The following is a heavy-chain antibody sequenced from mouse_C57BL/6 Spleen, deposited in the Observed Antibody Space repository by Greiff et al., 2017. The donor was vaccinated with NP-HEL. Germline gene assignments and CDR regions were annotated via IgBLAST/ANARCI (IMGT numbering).Heavy chain of an antibody. J-gene: IGHJ1*03. V-gene: IGHV1-81*01. CDR2: IYPRSGNT. CDR3: ARSGGYYGSSPRYFDV. D-gene: IGHD1-1*01. Sequence: QVQLQQSGAELARPGASVKLSCKASGYTFTSYGISWVKQRTGQGLEWIGEIYPRSGNTYYNEKFKGKATLTADKSSSTAYMELRSLTSEDSAVYFCARSGGYYGSSPRYFDVWGTGTTVTVSS. CDR1: GYTFTSYG.